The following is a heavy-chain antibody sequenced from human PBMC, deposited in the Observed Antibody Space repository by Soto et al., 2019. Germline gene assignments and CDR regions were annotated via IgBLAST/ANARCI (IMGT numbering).Heavy chain of an antibody. V-gene: IGHV4-59*01. CDR1: GASINTYY. CDR2: IYNTGST. CDR3: ARVPQLVVFDS. J-gene: IGHJ4*02. D-gene: IGHD6-6*01. Sequence: ASETLSLTCTVSGASINTYYWSWIRQPPGKGLEWIGYIYNTGSTNYNPSLKSRVTISIDTPKNQFSLKLTSVTAADTAVYYCARVPQLVVFDSWGQGTLVTV.